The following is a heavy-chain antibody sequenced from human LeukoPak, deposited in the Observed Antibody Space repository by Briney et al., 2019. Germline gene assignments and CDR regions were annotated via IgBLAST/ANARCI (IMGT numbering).Heavy chain of an antibody. Sequence: SETLSLTCTVSGGSISSYYLSWIRQPPGKGLEWIGYIYYSGSTNYNPSLKSRVTISVDTSKNQFSLKLSSVTAADTAVYYCARLPSGSFDYWGQGTLVTVSS. CDR1: GGSISSYY. V-gene: IGHV4-59*01. D-gene: IGHD1-26*01. J-gene: IGHJ4*02. CDR3: ARLPSGSFDY. CDR2: IYYSGST.